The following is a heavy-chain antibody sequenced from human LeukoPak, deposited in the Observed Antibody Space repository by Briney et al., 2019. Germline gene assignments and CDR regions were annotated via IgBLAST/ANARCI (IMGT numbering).Heavy chain of an antibody. CDR2: MNTDGGTI. J-gene: IGHJ5*02. D-gene: IGHD6-19*01. CDR1: GFIFSNYW. Sequence: GGSLRLSCAASGFIFSNYWMHWVRQAPGEELVWVSRMNTDGGTINYADYVKGRFTISRDNAKNTLYLQMNSLTTEDTAVYYCATAGKYRFDNWGQGILVTVSS. V-gene: IGHV3-74*01. CDR3: ATAGKYRFDN.